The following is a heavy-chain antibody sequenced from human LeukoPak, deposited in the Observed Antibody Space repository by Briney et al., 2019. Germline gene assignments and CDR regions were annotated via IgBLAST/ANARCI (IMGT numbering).Heavy chain of an antibody. D-gene: IGHD6-19*01. CDR3: AREDSGWYDGMDV. CDR2: ISYDGSNK. Sequence: PGRSLRLSCAASGFTFSSYGMHWVRQAPGKGLEWVAVISYDGSNKYYADSVKGRFTISRDNSKSTLYLQMNSLRAEDTAVYYCAREDSGWYDGMDVWGQGTTVTVSS. CDR1: GFTFSSYG. J-gene: IGHJ6*02. V-gene: IGHV3-30*03.